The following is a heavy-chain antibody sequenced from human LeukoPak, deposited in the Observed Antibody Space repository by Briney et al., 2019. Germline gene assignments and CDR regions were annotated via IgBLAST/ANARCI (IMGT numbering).Heavy chain of an antibody. CDR3: ARGTDYYDSSDDAFDI. CDR2: ISSYNGNT. V-gene: IGHV1-18*01. CDR1: GYTFTSYG. Sequence: GASVKVSCKASGYTFTSYGISWVRQAPGQGLEWMGWISSYNGNTNYAQKLQGRVAMTTDTSTSTAYMELRSLRSDDTAVYYCARGTDYYDSSDDAFDIWGQGTMVTVSS. J-gene: IGHJ3*02. D-gene: IGHD3-22*01.